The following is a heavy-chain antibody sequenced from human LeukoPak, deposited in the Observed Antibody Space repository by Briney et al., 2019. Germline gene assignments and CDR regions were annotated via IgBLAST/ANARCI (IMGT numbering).Heavy chain of an antibody. Sequence: GGSLRLSCAASGFSSSSYSMNWVRQAPGKGLEWVSSISSSSSYIYYADSVKGRFTISRDNAKNSLYLQMNSLRAGDTAVYYCARVHCSSTSCYAFDIWGQGTMVTVSS. CDR1: GFSSSSYS. CDR2: ISSSSSYI. D-gene: IGHD2-2*01. CDR3: ARVHCSSTSCYAFDI. V-gene: IGHV3-21*01. J-gene: IGHJ3*02.